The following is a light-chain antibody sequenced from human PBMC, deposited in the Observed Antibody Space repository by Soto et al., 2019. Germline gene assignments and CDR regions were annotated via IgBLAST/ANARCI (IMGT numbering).Light chain of an antibody. CDR3: QQYNNWPPVT. V-gene: IGKV1-33*01. Sequence: DIQMTQSPSSLSASVGDRVTITCQASQNINNYLNWYQQKPGRAPKLLIYWASTRESGVPDRFSGSGSGTEFTLTISRLQSEDFAVYYCQQYNNWPPVTFGQGTKVDIK. CDR2: WAS. CDR1: QNINNY. J-gene: IGKJ1*01.